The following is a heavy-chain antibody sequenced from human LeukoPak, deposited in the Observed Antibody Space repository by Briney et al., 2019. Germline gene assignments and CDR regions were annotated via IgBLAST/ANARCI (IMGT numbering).Heavy chain of an antibody. J-gene: IGHJ6*02. CDR2: IKQDGSEA. Sequence: GGSLRLSCTASGFTFSYYWMSWVRQAPGKGLEWVANIKQDGSEASYVGSVKGRFTISRDNPRNSLYLQMNSLRAEDTAVYYCARDQYEVPYYSNYDGMSVWGQGTTVIVSS. CDR3: ARDQYEVPYYSNYDGMSV. D-gene: IGHD3-16*01. V-gene: IGHV3-7*03. CDR1: GFTFSYYW.